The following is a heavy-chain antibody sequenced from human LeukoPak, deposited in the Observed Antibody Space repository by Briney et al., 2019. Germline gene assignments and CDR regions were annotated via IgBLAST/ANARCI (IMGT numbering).Heavy chain of an antibody. CDR1: GGSISSSSYY. CDR3: ASSRMIVVVITHDAFDI. D-gene: IGHD3-22*01. Sequence: SETLSLTCTVSGGSISSSSYYWGWIRQPPGKGLEWIGSIYYSGSTYYNPSLKSRVTISVDTSKNQFSLKLSSVTAADTAVYYCASSRMIVVVITHDAFDIWGQGTMVTVSS. V-gene: IGHV4-39*07. J-gene: IGHJ3*02. CDR2: IYYSGST.